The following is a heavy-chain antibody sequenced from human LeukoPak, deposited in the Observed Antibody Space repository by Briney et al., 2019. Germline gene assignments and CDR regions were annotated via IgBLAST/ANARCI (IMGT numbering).Heavy chain of an antibody. V-gene: IGHV4-30-4*08. Sequence: SQTLSLTCTVPGGSISSGDYYWSWIRQPPGKGLEWIGYIYYSGSTYYNPSLKSRVTISVDTSKNQFSLKLSSVTAADTAVYYCARGSTYYYDSSGYYVDYWGQGTLVTVSS. J-gene: IGHJ4*02. CDR1: GGSISSGDYY. CDR3: ARGSTYYYDSSGYYVDY. CDR2: IYYSGST. D-gene: IGHD3-22*01.